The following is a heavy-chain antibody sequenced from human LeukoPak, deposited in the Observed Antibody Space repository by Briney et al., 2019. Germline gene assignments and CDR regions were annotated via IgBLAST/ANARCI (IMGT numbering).Heavy chain of an antibody. CDR3: ARDGAVRGVVDY. D-gene: IGHD3-10*01. CDR2: ISTYSGDT. CDR1: GYTFTSYG. J-gene: IGHJ4*02. V-gene: IGHV1-18*01. Sequence: AASVKVSCKASGYTFTSYGISWVRQAPGQGLEWMGWISTYSGDTNYAQKLQGRITMTTDTPTSTAYMELRSLRSDDTAVYYCARDGAVRGVVDYWGQGTLVTVSS.